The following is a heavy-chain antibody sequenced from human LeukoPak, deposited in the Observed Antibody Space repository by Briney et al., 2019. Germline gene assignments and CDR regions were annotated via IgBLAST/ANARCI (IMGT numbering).Heavy chain of an antibody. CDR3: ARGYRSYDQ. CDR2: IDDSGSA. D-gene: IGHD5-18*01. J-gene: IGHJ4*02. Sequence: SETLSLTCTVSGASINGYYWSWIRQPPGKGLEWIGYIDDSGSANYNPSLKSRVTISGDTSKNQFYLKLRFVTAADTAMYYCARGYRSYDQWGQGTLVTVSS. V-gene: IGHV4-59*01. CDR1: GASINGYY.